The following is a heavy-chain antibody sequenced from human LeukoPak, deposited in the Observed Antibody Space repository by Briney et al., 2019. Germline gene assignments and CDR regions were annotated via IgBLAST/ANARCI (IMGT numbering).Heavy chain of an antibody. D-gene: IGHD3-22*01. Sequence: PSETLSLTCTVSGGSISSGGYYWSWIRQHPGKGLEWIGYIYYSGSTYYNPSLKSRVTISVDTSKNQFSLKLSSVTAADTVVYYCARAHDSSGYYWGQGTLVTVSS. CDR2: IYYSGST. CDR3: ARAHDSSGYY. CDR1: GGSISSGGYY. J-gene: IGHJ4*02. V-gene: IGHV4-31*03.